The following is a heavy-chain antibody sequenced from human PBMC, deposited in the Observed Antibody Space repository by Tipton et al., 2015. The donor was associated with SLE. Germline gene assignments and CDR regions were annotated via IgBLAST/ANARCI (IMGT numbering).Heavy chain of an antibody. V-gene: IGHV3-7*01. CDR2: IKEDGSEK. Sequence: SLRLSCAASGFTFSRYWMNWVRQAPGKGLEWVAIIKEDGSEKHYVDSVRGRLTISRDNAKNSLYLQMNSLRAEDTAVYYCARSSWGPDYWGQGTLVPVSS. D-gene: IGHD6-13*01. CDR1: GFTFSRYW. J-gene: IGHJ4*02. CDR3: ARSSWGPDY.